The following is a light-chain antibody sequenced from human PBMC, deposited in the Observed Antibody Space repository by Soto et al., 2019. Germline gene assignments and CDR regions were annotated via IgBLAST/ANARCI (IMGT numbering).Light chain of an antibody. CDR1: QTISSW. CDR3: QHYNSYSEA. CDR2: KAS. Sequence: DIQMTQSPSTLSGSVGDRLTITYRVSQTISSWLAWYQQKPGKAPKFLIYKASTLKSGVPSRFRGSGAGTECTRTISSLQPDDVATYYCQHYNSYSEAFGQGTKVDNK. J-gene: IGKJ1*01. V-gene: IGKV1-5*03.